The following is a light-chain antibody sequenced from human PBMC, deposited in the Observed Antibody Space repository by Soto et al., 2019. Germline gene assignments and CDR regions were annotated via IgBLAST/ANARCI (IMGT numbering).Light chain of an antibody. Sequence: QSALTQPPSASGSPGQSVTISCIGTASDIGRYNYVSWYQHHPGKAPKLIIYEVTKRPSGVPDRFSGSKSGNTASLTVSGLQADDEADYYCSSYTSSSTGDVFGTGTKLTVL. J-gene: IGLJ1*01. CDR1: ASDIGRYNY. V-gene: IGLV2-8*01. CDR3: SSYTSSSTGDV. CDR2: EVT.